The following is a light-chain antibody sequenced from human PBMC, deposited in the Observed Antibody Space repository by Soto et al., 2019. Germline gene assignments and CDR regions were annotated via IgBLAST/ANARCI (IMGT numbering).Light chain of an antibody. Sequence: QSALAQPASVSGSPGQSITISCTGNSDFVGSFSLVSWYQQHPGKAPKVMISEGHRRPSGVPDRFSGSKSGNTASLTISGLQAEDEANYFCISYTDFSGPYVFGTGTKVTVL. CDR3: ISYTDFSGPYV. CDR1: SDFVGSFSL. J-gene: IGLJ1*01. CDR2: EGH. V-gene: IGLV2-14*02.